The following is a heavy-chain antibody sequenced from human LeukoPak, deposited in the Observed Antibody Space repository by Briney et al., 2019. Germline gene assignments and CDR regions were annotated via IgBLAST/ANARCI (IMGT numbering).Heavy chain of an antibody. D-gene: IGHD2-21*01. J-gene: IGHJ4*02. CDR2: IIPIFGTA. CDR3: AREGLAYCGGDCYSAFDY. V-gene: IGHV1-69*13. Sequence: SVKVSCKASGGTFSSYAISWVRQAPGQGLEWTGGIIPIFGTANYAQKFQGTVTITADESTSTAYMELSSLRSEDTAVYYCAREGLAYCGGDCYSAFDYWGQGTLVTVSS. CDR1: GGTFSSYA.